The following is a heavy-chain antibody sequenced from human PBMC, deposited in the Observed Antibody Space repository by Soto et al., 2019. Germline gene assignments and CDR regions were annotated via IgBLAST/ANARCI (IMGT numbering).Heavy chain of an antibody. V-gene: IGHV6-1*01. D-gene: IGHD1-26*01. CDR1: GDSVSSSSAA. J-gene: IGHJ4*02. Sequence: SHTLSLTCGISGDSVSSSSAAWKLLRQSPSRGLEWLGRTYYRSKWYNDYAVSVESRITINPDTSKNHFSLQLNFVTPEDTAVYFCARGEQYSGRIFDYWGQGTLVTVSS. CDR2: TYYRSKWYN. CDR3: ARGEQYSGRIFDY.